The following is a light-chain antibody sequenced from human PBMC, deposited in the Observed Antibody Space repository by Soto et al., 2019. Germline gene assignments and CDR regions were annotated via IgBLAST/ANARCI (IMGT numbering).Light chain of an antibody. CDR3: QQYGSSPPYT. CDR1: QSVSNNY. Sequence: EVVLTQSPGTLSLSPGERATLSCRASQSVSNNYLAWYQQKPGQAPRLVIFGSSDRATVIPDRFSGSGSGTDFTLTISRLEPEDFAVYYCQQYGSSPPYTFGQGTKLEIK. V-gene: IGKV3-20*01. CDR2: GSS. J-gene: IGKJ2*01.